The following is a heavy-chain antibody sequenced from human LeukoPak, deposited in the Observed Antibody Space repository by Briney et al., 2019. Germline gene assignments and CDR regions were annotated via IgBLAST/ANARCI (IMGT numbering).Heavy chain of an antibody. J-gene: IGHJ4*02. CDR2: ISWNSGSI. CDR3: AKDVLAGASWRYFDY. D-gene: IGHD1-26*01. Sequence: GGSLRLSCAASGFTFDDYAMHWVRQAPGKGLEWVSGISWNSGSIGYADSVKGRFTISRDNAKNSLYLQMNSLRAEDTALYYCAKDVLAGASWRYFDYWAREPWSPSPQ. CDR1: GFTFDDYA. V-gene: IGHV3-9*01.